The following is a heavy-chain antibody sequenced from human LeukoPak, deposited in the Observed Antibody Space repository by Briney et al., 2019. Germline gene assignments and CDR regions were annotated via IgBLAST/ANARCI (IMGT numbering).Heavy chain of an antibody. J-gene: IGHJ4*02. D-gene: IGHD6-13*01. Sequence: GGSLRLSCAASGFTFSTYNMNWVRQAPGKGLEWVSIIYSGGDTYYADSVKGRFTISRDNSKNTLYLQMNSLRAEDTAVYYCVRDIVPYSSNWYYFDYWGQGTLVTVSS. V-gene: IGHV3-66*01. CDR2: IYSGGDT. CDR3: VRDIVPYSSNWYYFDY. CDR1: GFTFSTYN.